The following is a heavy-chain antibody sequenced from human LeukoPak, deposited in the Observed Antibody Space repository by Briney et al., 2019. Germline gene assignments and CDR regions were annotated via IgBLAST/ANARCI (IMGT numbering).Heavy chain of an antibody. D-gene: IGHD6-6*01. CDR3: ARDRGVAARLYYFDY. CDR2: INPSGGST. V-gene: IGHV1-46*01. CDR1: GYTFTSYY. J-gene: IGHJ4*02. Sequence: GASVKVSCKASGYTFTSYYMHWVRQAPGQGLEWMGIINPSGGSTSYAQKFQGRVTMTRDTSTSTVYMELSSLRSEDTAVYYCARDRGVAARLYYFDYWGQGTLVIVSS.